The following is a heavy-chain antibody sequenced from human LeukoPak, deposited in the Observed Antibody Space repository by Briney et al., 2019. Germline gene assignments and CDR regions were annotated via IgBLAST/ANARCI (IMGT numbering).Heavy chain of an antibody. V-gene: IGHV1-2*04. D-gene: IGHD6-13*01. CDR1: GYTFTGYY. CDR3: AREGGVAAEHFYDY. J-gene: IGHJ4*02. Sequence: ASVKVSCKASGYTFTGYYMHWVRQAPGQGLEWMGWINPNSGGTNYAQKFQGWVTMTRDTSISTAYMELSRLRSDDTAVYYCAREGGVAAEHFYDYWGQGALVTVSS. CDR2: INPNSGGT.